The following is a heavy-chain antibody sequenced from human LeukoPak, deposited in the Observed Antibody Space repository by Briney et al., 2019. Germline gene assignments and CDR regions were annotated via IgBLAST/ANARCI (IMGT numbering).Heavy chain of an antibody. V-gene: IGHV1-69*13. D-gene: IGHD1-1*01. CDR2: IIPIFGTA. CDR3: ASSSGRAQYYYYYYMDV. CDR1: GGTFSSYA. Sequence: SVKVSCKASGGTFSSYAISWVRQAPGQRLEWMGGIIPIFGTANYAQKFQGRVTITADESTSTAYMELSSLRSEDTAVYYCASSSGRAQYYYYYYMDVWGKGTTVTISS. J-gene: IGHJ6*03.